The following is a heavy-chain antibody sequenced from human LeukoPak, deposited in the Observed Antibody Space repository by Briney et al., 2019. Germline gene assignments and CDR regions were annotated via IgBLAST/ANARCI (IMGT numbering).Heavy chain of an antibody. D-gene: IGHD5-18*01. V-gene: IGHV1-69*13. CDR3: ARGTVDTAMVTHFDY. Sequence: ASVKVSCKASGGTFSSYAISWVRQAPGQGLEWMGGIIPIFGTANYAQKFQGRVTITADESTSTAYMELSSLRSEDTAVYYCARGTVDTAMVTHFDYWGQGTLVTVSS. CDR2: IIPIFGTA. J-gene: IGHJ4*02. CDR1: GGTFSSYA.